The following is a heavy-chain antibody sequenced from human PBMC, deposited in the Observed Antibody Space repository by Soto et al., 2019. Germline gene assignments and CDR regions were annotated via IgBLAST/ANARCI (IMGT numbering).Heavy chain of an antibody. D-gene: IGHD3-3*01. V-gene: IGHV1-46*01. CDR1: GYTFTSYY. CDR3: ARDRGVLRFLEWLLYGMDV. Sequence: QVQLVQSGAEVKKPGASVKVSCKASGYTFTSYYMHWVRQAPGQGLEWMGIINPSGGSTSYAQKFRGRVTMTRDASTSTVYMELSGLRSEDTAVYYCARDRGVLRFLEWLLYGMDVWGQGTTVTVSS. CDR2: INPSGGST. J-gene: IGHJ6*02.